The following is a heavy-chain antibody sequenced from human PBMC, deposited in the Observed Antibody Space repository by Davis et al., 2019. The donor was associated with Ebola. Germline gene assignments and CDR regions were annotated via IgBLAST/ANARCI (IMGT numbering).Heavy chain of an antibody. D-gene: IGHD3-3*01. CDR3: ARVRNPYPGYYDFWSGPDPRYYYYGMDV. CDR2: IYYSGST. Sequence: PSETLSLTCTVSGGSISSYYWSWIRQPPGKGLEWIGYIYYSGSTNYNPSLKSRVTISVDTSKNQFSLKLSSVTAADTAVYYCARVRNPYPGYYDFWSGPDPRYYYYGMDVWGKGTTVTVSS. J-gene: IGHJ6*04. CDR1: GGSISSYY. V-gene: IGHV4-59*01.